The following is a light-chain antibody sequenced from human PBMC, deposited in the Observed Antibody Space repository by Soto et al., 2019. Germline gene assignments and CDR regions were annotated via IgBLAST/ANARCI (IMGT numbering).Light chain of an antibody. CDR3: SSYAGTNNAL. CDR2: DVS. CDR1: SSDVGGYNY. J-gene: IGLJ2*01. V-gene: IGLV2-8*01. Sequence: QSALTQPPSASGSPGQSLTISCTGSSSDVGGYNYVSWYQQYPGKAPKLMIYDVSKRPSGVPDRFSGSKSGNTASLTVSGLQAEDEADYYCSSYAGTNNALFGGGTKLTVL.